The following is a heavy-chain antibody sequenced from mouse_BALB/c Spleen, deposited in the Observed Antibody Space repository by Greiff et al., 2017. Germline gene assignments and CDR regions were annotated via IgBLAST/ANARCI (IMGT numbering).Heavy chain of an antibody. D-gene: IGHD2-1*01. V-gene: IGHV2-9*02. Sequence: VKLVESGPGLVAPSQSLSITCTVSGFSLTSYGVHWVRQPPGKGLEWLGVIWAGGSTNYNSALMSRLSISKDNSKSQVFLKMNSLQTDDTAMYYCARDRVYGNYLYYFDYWGQGTTLTVSS. CDR3: ARDRVYGNYLYYFDY. CDR1: GFSLTSYG. J-gene: IGHJ2*01. CDR2: IWAGGST.